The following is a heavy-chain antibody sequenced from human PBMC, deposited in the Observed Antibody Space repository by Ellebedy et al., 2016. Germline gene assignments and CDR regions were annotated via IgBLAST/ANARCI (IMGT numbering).Heavy chain of an antibody. J-gene: IGHJ3*02. CDR1: GGSISSGGYY. CDR3: ASPKYSRVVTPYDAFDI. Sequence: LRLSCTVSGGSISSGGYYWSWIRQHPGTGLEWIGYIYYSGSTYYNPSLESRVTISVDTSKNQFSLKLSSVTAADTAVYYCASPKYSRVVTPYDAFDIWGQGTMVTVSS. V-gene: IGHV4-31*03. CDR2: IYYSGST. D-gene: IGHD2-21*02.